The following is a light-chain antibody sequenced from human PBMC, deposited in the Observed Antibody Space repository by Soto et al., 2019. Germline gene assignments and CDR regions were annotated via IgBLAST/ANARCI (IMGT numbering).Light chain of an antibody. Sequence: QSVLTQPPSASRTPGQRVTISCSGSSSHIQNNIVHWYQQLPGTAPKHLIYNTNQRPSGVPDRFSGSKSGTSASLAISGLQSEDEADYFCAAWDDSLNGVVFGGGTKVTVL. J-gene: IGLJ2*01. V-gene: IGLV1-44*01. CDR2: NTN. CDR1: SSHIQNNI. CDR3: AAWDDSLNGVV.